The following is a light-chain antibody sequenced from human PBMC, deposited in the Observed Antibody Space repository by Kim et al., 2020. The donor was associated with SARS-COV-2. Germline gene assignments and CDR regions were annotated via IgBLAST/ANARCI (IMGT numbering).Light chain of an antibody. CDR2: DVT. J-gene: IGLJ3*02. V-gene: IGLV2-14*03. CDR3: TSWRGLSSPRV. Sequence: QSALTQPASVSGSPGQSITISCTGTNSDIGAYNYVSWYQQYPGKAPKLMIYDVTNRPSGISNRFSGSKSGTTASLTISGLQAEDEADYYCTSWRGLSSPRVFGGGTKVTVL. CDR1: NSDIGAYNY.